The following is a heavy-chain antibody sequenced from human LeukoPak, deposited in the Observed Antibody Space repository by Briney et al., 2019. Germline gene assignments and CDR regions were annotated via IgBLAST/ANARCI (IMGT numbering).Heavy chain of an antibody. CDR1: GYTFTGYY. Sequence: ASVKVSCKASGYTFTGYYMHWVRQAPGQGLEWMGWINPNSGGTNYAQKFQGRVTMTRDTPISTAYMELSRLRSDDTAVYYCARASGYSYGYGLDYWGQGTLVTVSS. D-gene: IGHD5-18*01. V-gene: IGHV1-2*02. CDR3: ARASGYSYGYGLDY. J-gene: IGHJ4*02. CDR2: INPNSGGT.